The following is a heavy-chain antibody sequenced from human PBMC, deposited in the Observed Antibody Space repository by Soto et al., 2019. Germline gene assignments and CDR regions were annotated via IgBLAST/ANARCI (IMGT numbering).Heavy chain of an antibody. CDR3: ARNGHYSIAC. J-gene: IGHJ4*02. V-gene: IGHV4-4*02. CDR1: TGSIGTGTW. D-gene: IGHD4-4*01. Sequence: TSETLSLTCAVSTGSIGTGTWWSWVRQPPGKGLEWIGEIHESGSTNYNPSLKSRVTISIDKSKNQFSLNLYSATAADTAVYYCARNGHYSIACWGQGMLVTVSS. CDR2: IHESGST.